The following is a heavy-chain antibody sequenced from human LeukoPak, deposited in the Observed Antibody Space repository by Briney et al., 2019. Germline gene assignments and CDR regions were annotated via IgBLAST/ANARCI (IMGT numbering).Heavy chain of an antibody. Sequence: GGSLRLSCAASGFTLSNYAMGWVRQAPGKGLEWVSSISGSGGSTYYADSVKGRFTISRDNSKNTLYLQMNSLRAEDTAVYYCAKDKWLVLEFDYWGQGTLVTVFS. V-gene: IGHV3-23*01. J-gene: IGHJ4*02. CDR1: GFTLSNYA. CDR2: ISGSGGST. CDR3: AKDKWLVLEFDY. D-gene: IGHD6-19*01.